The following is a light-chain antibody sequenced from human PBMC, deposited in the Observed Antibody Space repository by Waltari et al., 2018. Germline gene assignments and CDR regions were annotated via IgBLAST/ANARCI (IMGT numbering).Light chain of an antibody. Sequence: QSVLTQPPSASGTPGQGVTISCSGGASNIGNNVVNWYQQFPGRAPKILIYRSDRRPAGVPDRFSGSKSGTSASLAISGLQSEDEADYYCAAWDDSLNGRWVFGGGTKVTVL. CDR1: ASNIGNNV. CDR2: RSD. CDR3: AAWDDSLNGRWV. J-gene: IGLJ3*02. V-gene: IGLV1-44*01.